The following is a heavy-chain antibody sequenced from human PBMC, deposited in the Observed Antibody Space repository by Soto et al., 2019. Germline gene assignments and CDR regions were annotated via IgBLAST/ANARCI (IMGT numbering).Heavy chain of an antibody. CDR2: ISGGGGSS. J-gene: IGHJ4*02. CDR3: AHNCGVDVYAVFFY. D-gene: IGHD2-21*01. V-gene: IGHV3-23*01. CDR1: GFTFSNYA. Sequence: EVQLLESGGGLVQPGGSLRLSCAASGFTFSNYAMSWVRQAPGKGLEWVSGISGGGGSSYYADSVKGRFTISRDNSKNTLYLQMNSLRAEYTSVYYLAHNCGVDVYAVFFYWGQGTLVIVSS.